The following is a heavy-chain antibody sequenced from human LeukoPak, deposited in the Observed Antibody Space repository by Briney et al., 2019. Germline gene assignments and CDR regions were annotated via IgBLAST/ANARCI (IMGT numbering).Heavy chain of an antibody. CDR2: IYYSGST. Sequence: SETLSLTCTVSGGSISSYYWSRIRQPPGKGLEWIGYIYYSGSTNYNPSLKSRVTISVDTSKNQFSLKLSSVTAADTAVYYCARLPTYYYDSSGYYYVSGYFDYWGQGTLVTVPS. V-gene: IGHV4-59*08. D-gene: IGHD3-22*01. J-gene: IGHJ4*02. CDR1: GGSISSYY. CDR3: ARLPTYYYDSSGYYYVSGYFDY.